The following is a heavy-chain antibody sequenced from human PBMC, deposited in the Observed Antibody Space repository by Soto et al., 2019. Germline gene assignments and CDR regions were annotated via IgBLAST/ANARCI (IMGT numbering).Heavy chain of an antibody. J-gene: IGHJ4*02. Sequence: EVQLVESGGGLVKPGGSLRLSCAASGFTFSSYTMNWVRQAPGKGLEWVSSINSRSNYIYQADSVKGRFTISRDNAKNSLYLQMNRLRVEDAAVYYCAKDHNYDSSVYGFDSWGRGTLVTVSS. CDR3: AKDHNYDSSVYGFDS. CDR1: GFTFSSYT. V-gene: IGHV3-21*01. D-gene: IGHD3-22*01. CDR2: INSRSNYI.